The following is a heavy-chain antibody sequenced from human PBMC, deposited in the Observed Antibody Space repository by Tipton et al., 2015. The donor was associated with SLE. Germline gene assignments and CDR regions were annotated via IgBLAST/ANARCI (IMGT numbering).Heavy chain of an antibody. Sequence: GLVKPSGTLSLTCAVSGDSVSSGYYWAWLRQPPGKGLEWIGSIHHGGNTFYNASLDSRVTISLDTSKNQFSLRLKSLTAADTAFYYCARDLGSSYRWYFDFWGQGTLVTVSS. J-gene: IGHJ4*02. CDR3: ARDLGSSYRWYFDF. CDR2: IHHGGNT. V-gene: IGHV4-38-2*02. D-gene: IGHD2-15*01. CDR1: GDSVSSGYY.